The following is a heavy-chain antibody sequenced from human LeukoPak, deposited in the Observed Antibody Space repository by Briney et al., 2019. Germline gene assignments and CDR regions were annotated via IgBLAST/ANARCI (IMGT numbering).Heavy chain of an antibody. CDR3: AREKGYYGSGEEFDP. J-gene: IGHJ5*02. Sequence: GASVKVSCKASGYTFTSYYMHWVRQAPGQGLEWMGIIDPSGGSTSYAQKFQGRVTMTRDTSTSTVYTELSSLRSEDTAVYYCAREKGYYGSGEEFDPWGQGTLVTVSS. V-gene: IGHV1-46*01. CDR1: GYTFTSYY. CDR2: IDPSGGST. D-gene: IGHD3-10*01.